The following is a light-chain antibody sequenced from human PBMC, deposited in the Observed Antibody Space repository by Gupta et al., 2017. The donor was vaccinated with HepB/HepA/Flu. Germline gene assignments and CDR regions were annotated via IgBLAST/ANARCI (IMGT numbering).Light chain of an antibody. Sequence: VLTQCPVSLSVAPGERATLPCMAIQSVKRNLARYQQKVGQPPRLLIYGASIRATGIPARLRVSGSATDFTLTISSLLSEDFAADFRQQYNYGPPQTFGQGTKVEI. CDR1: QSVKRN. J-gene: IGKJ1*01. CDR3: QQYNYGPPQT. CDR2: GAS. V-gene: IGKV3-15*01.